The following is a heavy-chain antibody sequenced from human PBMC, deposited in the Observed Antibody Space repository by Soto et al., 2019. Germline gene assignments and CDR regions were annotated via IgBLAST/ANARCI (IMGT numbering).Heavy chain of an antibody. V-gene: IGHV4-59*01. CDR3: ARVEPYSSSLDY. D-gene: IGHD6-6*01. Sequence: PSETLYLTCTVSGGSISSYYWSWIRQPPGKGLEWIGYIYYSGSTNYNPSLKSRVTISVDTSKNQFSLKLSSVTAADTAVYYCARVEPYSSSLDYWGQGTLVTVSS. CDR2: IYYSGST. J-gene: IGHJ4*02. CDR1: GGSISSYY.